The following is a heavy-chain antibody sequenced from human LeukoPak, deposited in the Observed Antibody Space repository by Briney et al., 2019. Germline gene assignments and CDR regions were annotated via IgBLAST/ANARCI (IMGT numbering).Heavy chain of an antibody. D-gene: IGHD6-19*01. V-gene: IGHV4-59*01. J-gene: IGHJ4*02. CDR2: VSYSGSI. Sequence: SETLSLTCTVSGGSISGYYWSWFRQPPGKGLEWIGYVSYSGSINYNPSLKSRVTTSVDTSKDQFSLKLSSVTAADTAVYHCARARNSGWYGDRWGQGTLVTVSS. CDR3: ARARNSGWYGDR. CDR1: GGSISGYY.